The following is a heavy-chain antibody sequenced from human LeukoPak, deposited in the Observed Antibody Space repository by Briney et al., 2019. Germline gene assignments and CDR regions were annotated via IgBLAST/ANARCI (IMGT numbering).Heavy chain of an antibody. CDR3: ARGYCSSTSCPYYFDY. CDR2: ISSNGRST. V-gene: IGHV3-64*01. J-gene: IGHJ4*02. Sequence: PGGSLTLSCAASGFTFSSYAMHWVRQAPGEGLEYVSAISSNGRSTYYANSVKGRFTISRDNSKNTLYLQMGSLRAEDMAVYYCARGYCSSTSCPYYFDYWGQGTLVTVSS. D-gene: IGHD2-2*01. CDR1: GFTFSSYA.